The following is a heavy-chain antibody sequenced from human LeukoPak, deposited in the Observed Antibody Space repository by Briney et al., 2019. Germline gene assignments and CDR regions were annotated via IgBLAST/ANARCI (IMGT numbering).Heavy chain of an antibody. D-gene: IGHD2-2*01. CDR3: AKSVVVVPGARGHYFDY. J-gene: IGHJ4*02. V-gene: IGHV3-23*01. CDR2: ISGSASST. CDR1: GFTFSNYA. Sequence: GGSLRLSCAASGFTFSNYAMGWVRQAPGQGLERVSVISGSASSTYYADSVKGRFTISRDNSKNTLYLQMNSLRAEDTAIYYCAKSVVVVPGARGHYFDYWGQGALVTVSS.